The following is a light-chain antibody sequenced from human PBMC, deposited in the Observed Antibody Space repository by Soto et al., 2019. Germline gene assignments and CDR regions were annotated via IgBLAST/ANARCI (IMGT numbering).Light chain of an antibody. CDR2: GAS. V-gene: IGKV3-20*01. CDR1: QIVSGAY. Sequence: EIVLTQSPGTLSLSPGERASLSCRTSQIVSGAYLAWYQQKAGQAPRLLIYGASSRATGIPDRFSGSVSGTEFTLTISRVEPEDFAVYYCQQYSRSMYAFGQGTKVDIK. J-gene: IGKJ2*01. CDR3: QQYSRSMYA.